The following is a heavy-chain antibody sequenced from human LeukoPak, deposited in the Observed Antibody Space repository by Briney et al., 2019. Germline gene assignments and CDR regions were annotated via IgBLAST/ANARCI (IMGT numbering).Heavy chain of an antibody. J-gene: IGHJ4*02. CDR2: INHSGST. V-gene: IGHV4-34*01. Sequence: NPSETLSLTCAVYGGSFSGYYWSWIRQPPGKGLEWIGEINHSGSTNYNPSLKSRVTISVDTSKDQFSLKLSSVTAADTAVYYCARARFTFGGVIVPYFDYWGQGTLVTVS. D-gene: IGHD3-16*02. CDR1: GGSFSGYY. CDR3: ARARFTFGGVIVPYFDY.